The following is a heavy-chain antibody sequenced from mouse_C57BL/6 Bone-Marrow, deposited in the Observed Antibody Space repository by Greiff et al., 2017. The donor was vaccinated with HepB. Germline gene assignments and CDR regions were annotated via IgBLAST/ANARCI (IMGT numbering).Heavy chain of an antibody. CDR1: GFTFSDYG. Sequence: EVQRVESGGGLVKPGGSLKLSCAASGFTFSDYGMHWVRQAPEKGLEWVAYISSGSSTIYYADTVKGRFTISRDNAKNTLFLQMTSLRSEDTAMYYCARRSYYGSSQFAYWGQGTLVTVSA. CDR3: ARRSYYGSSQFAY. J-gene: IGHJ3*01. D-gene: IGHD1-1*01. CDR2: ISSGSSTI. V-gene: IGHV5-17*01.